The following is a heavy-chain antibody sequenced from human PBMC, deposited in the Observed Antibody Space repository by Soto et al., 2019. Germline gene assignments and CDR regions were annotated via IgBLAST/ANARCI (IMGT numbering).Heavy chain of an antibody. CDR3: ARKSSSSPRFDY. D-gene: IGHD6-13*01. CDR2: ISAYNGNT. Sequence: ASVKVSCKASGYTFTSYGISWVRQAPGQGLEWMEWISAYNGNTSYAQKLQGRVTMTTDTSTSTAYMELRSLRSDDTAVYYCARKSSSSPRFDYWGQGTLVTVSS. J-gene: IGHJ4*02. CDR1: GYTFTSYG. V-gene: IGHV1-18*01.